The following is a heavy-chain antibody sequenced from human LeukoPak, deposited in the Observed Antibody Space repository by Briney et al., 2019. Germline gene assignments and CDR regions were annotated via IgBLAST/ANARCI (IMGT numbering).Heavy chain of an antibody. CDR3: ATDQTPSTIAVPGTVFDY. V-gene: IGHV1-2*02. CDR1: GYTFTGYY. J-gene: IGHJ4*02. Sequence: ASVKVSCKASGYTFTGYYMHWVRQALGQGLEGMGWLNPNSGGTNYAQKFQGRVTMTRDTSISTAYMELSRLRSDDTAVYYCATDQTPSTIAVPGTVFDYWGQGTLVPVSS. D-gene: IGHD6-19*01. CDR2: LNPNSGGT.